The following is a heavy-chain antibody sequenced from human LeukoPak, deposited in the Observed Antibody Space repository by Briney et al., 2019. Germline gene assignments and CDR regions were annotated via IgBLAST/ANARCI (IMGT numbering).Heavy chain of an antibody. D-gene: IGHD4-23*01. J-gene: IGHJ4*02. Sequence: GGSLRLSCAASGFTFSSYAMHWVRQAPGKGLEWVAVISYDGSNKYYADSVKGRFTISRDNSKNTLYLQMNSLRAEDTAVYYCASHHHLYGGKSFFDYWGQGTLVTVSS. V-gene: IGHV3-30-3*01. CDR1: GFTFSSYA. CDR3: ASHHHLYGGKSFFDY. CDR2: ISYDGSNK.